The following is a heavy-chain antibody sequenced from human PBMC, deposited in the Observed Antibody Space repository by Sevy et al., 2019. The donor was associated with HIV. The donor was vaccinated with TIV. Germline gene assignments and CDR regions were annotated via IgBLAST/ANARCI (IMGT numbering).Heavy chain of an antibody. CDR1: GFTFSSYA. Sequence: GGSLRLSCAASGFTFSSYAMHWVRQAPGKGLEWVAVISYDGSNKYYADSVKGRFTISRDNSKNTLYLQMNSLRAEDTAVYYCARALSGAGATTIDYWGQRTLVTVSS. CDR3: ARALSGAGATTIDY. CDR2: ISYDGSNK. J-gene: IGHJ4*02. V-gene: IGHV3-30*04. D-gene: IGHD1-26*01.